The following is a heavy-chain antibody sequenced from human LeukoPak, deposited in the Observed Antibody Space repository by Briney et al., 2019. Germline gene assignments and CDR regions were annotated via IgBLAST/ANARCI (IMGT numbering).Heavy chain of an antibody. V-gene: IGHV1-8*01. J-gene: IGHJ6*03. CDR2: MNPNSLST. CDR1: GYTFMSYD. D-gene: IGHD3-3*01. CDR3: ARALSWSTESYYYMDV. Sequence: GASVKVSCKTSGYTFMSYDINRVRQATGQGLEWMGWMNPNSLSTGYGQRFQGRVTMTMNTSMSTAYMELSSLRSEDTAVYYCARALSWSTESYYYMDVWGKGTTVTVSS.